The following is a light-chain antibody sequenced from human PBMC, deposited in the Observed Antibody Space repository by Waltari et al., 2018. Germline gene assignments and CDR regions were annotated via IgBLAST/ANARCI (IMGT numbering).Light chain of an antibody. CDR1: QSVSSY. V-gene: IGKV3-11*01. CDR2: YTS. Sequence: EIVLTQSPATLSLSPEERATLPCRAIQSVSSYLAWYQQKPGQAPRLLIYYTSNRATGIPARFSGSGSGTDFTLTISSLEPEDFAVYFCQQRSNWPPMYTFGQGTKQEIK. CDR3: QQRSNWPPMYT. J-gene: IGKJ2*01.